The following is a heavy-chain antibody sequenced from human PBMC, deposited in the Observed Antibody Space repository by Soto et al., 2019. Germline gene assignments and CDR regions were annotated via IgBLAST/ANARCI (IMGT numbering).Heavy chain of an antibody. CDR2: IYATGTT. J-gene: IGHJ5*02. D-gene: IGHD1-1*01. Sequence: PSETLSLTCTVSGASISGFYWSWIRKSAGKGLEWIGRIYATGTTDYNPSLKSRVMMSVDTSKKQFSLKWRSVTAADTAVYYCVRDGTKTLRDWFDPWGQGISVTSPQ. CDR3: VRDGTKTLRDWFDP. CDR1: GASISGFY. V-gene: IGHV4-4*07.